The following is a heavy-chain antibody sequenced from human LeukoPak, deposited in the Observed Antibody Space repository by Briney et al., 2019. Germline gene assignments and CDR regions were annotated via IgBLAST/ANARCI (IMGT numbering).Heavy chain of an antibody. CDR3: ARGSPYQLLLTYFDY. J-gene: IGHJ4*02. CDR2: ISAYNGNT. Sequence: ASVKVSCKASGYTFTSYGISWVRQAPGQGVEWMGWISAYNGNTNYAQKLQGRVTMTTDTSTSTAYMELRSLRSDDTAVYYCARGSPYQLLLTYFDYWGQGTLVTVSS. V-gene: IGHV1-18*01. D-gene: IGHD2-2*01. CDR1: GYTFTSYG.